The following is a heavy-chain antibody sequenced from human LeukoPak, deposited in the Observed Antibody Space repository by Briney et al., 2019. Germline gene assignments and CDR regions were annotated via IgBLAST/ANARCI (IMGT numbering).Heavy chain of an antibody. CDR2: INHSGST. D-gene: IGHD3-3*01. J-gene: IGHJ4*02. CDR3: ARLGIFGVVIMRYFDY. CDR1: GGSFSGYY. Sequence: SETLSLTCAVYGGSFSGYYWSWIRQPPGKGLEWIGEINHSGSTNYNPSLKSRVTISVDTSKNQFSLKLSSVTAADTAVYYCARLGIFGVVIMRYFDYWGQGTLVTVSS. V-gene: IGHV4-34*01.